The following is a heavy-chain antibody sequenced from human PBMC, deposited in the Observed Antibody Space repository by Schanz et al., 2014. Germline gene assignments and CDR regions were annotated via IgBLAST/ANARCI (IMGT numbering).Heavy chain of an antibody. CDR2: TFHTGST. Sequence: QLQLQESGPGLVIPSETLSLTCTVSGDSISSSSYYWGWIRQPPGKGLEWIGTTFHTGSTYYDPFLKSGVTMSVDPANTQFSRRLSSVTAADTAVYFCASRLVRSGYLGAFDFWGQGTMVTVSS. J-gene: IGHJ3*01. CDR3: ASRLVRSGYLGAFDF. V-gene: IGHV4-39*01. D-gene: IGHD3-3*01. CDR1: GDSISSSSYY.